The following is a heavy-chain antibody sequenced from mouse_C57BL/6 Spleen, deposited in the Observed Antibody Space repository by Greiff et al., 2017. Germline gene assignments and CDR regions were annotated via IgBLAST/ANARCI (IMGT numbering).Heavy chain of an antibody. V-gene: IGHV2-5*01. CDR2: IWRGGST. CDR3: SKNGVYYGSSSVYFDY. D-gene: IGHD1-1*01. J-gene: IGHJ2*01. Sequence: VQRVESGPGLVQPSQSLSITCTVSGFSLTSYGVHWVRQSPGKGLEWLGVIWRGGSTDYNAAFMSSLRITKDNSKYQFFFKMNSLQADDTAIYYFSKNGVYYGSSSVYFDYWGQGTTLTVSS. CDR1: GFSLTSYG.